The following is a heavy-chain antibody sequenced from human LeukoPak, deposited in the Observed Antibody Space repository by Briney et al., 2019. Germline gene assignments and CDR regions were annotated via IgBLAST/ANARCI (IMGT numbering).Heavy chain of an antibody. CDR2: INHSGST. Sequence: SETLSLTCAVYGGSFSGYYWSWIRQPPGKGLEWIGEINHSGSTNYNPSLKSRVTISVDTSKNQFSLKLSSVTAVDTAVYYCARGDYYDSSGYYYPFGYWGQGTLVTVSS. J-gene: IGHJ4*02. CDR1: GGSFSGYY. CDR3: ARGDYYDSSGYYYPFGY. V-gene: IGHV4-34*01. D-gene: IGHD3-22*01.